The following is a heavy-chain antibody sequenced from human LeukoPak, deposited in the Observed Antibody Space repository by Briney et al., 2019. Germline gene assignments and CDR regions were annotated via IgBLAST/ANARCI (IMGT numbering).Heavy chain of an antibody. J-gene: IGHJ4*02. Sequence: GGSLRLSCAASGFTFSNAWMSWVRQAPGKGLEWVGRIKSITDGGTTDYAAPVKGRFTISRDDSKNTLYLQMNSLKTEDTAVYYCTTDPGGTITYWGQGTLVTVSS. CDR2: IKSITDGGTT. D-gene: IGHD3-9*01. CDR3: TTDPGGTITY. V-gene: IGHV3-15*01. CDR1: GFTFSNAW.